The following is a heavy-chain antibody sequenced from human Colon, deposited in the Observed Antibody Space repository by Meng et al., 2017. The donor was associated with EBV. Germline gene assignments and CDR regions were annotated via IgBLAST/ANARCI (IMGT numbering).Heavy chain of an antibody. D-gene: IGHD1-26*01. CDR1: GYSFPTYD. V-gene: IGHV1-18*01. Sequence: QGQLVQSGVQVKRPGASVKVSCKTSGYSFPTYDLGWVRQAPGQGLEWMGWITAYNGNTIYAQKFKDRVTMTTDTSTSTAYMELRSLTSDDTAVYYCATIIVGPTGHFDYWGQGTLVTVSS. CDR3: ATIIVGPTGHFDY. CDR2: ITAYNGNT. J-gene: IGHJ4*02.